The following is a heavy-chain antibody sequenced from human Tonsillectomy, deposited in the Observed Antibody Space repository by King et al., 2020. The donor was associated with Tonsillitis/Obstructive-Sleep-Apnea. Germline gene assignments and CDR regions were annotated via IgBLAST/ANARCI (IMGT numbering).Heavy chain of an antibody. CDR3: ARGNYRWEVGAPPDY. Sequence: VQLVESGGGLVQPGGSLRLSCAASGFTFSSYDMHWVRQTTGKGLEWVSAIGTAGDTYYPGSVKGRFTISRETAKNSLYLQMHSLRAGDTAVYYCARGNYRWEVGAPPDYWGQGTLVTVSS. CDR1: GFTFSSYD. D-gene: IGHD1-26*01. V-gene: IGHV3-13*04. J-gene: IGHJ4*02. CDR2: IGTAGDT.